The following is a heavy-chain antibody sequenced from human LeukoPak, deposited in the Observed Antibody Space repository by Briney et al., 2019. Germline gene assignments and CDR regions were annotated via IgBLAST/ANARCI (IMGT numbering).Heavy chain of an antibody. CDR1: GYTFTNYC. CDR2: INPSGGST. CDR3: ARDHRDSSSSRGYYFDY. Sequence: ASVKVSCKASGYTFTNYCMHWVRQAPGQGLEWMGIINPSGGSTSSAQKFQGRVTMTRDTSTSTFYMELSSLRSEDTAVYYCARDHRDSSSSRGYYFDYWGQGTLVTVSS. D-gene: IGHD6-6*01. V-gene: IGHV1-46*01. J-gene: IGHJ4*02.